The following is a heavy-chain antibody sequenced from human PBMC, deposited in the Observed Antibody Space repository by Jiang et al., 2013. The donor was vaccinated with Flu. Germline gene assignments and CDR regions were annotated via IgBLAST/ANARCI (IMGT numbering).Heavy chain of an antibody. Sequence: TSYYMHWVRQAPGQGLEWMGIINPSGGSTSYAQKFQGRVTMTRDTSTSTVYMELSSLRSEDTAVYYCARRLDLGIAAAGLDYWGQGTLVTVSS. J-gene: IGHJ4*02. D-gene: IGHD6-13*01. CDR3: ARRLDLGIAAAGLDY. CDR1: TSYY. V-gene: IGHV1-46*03. CDR2: INPSGGST.